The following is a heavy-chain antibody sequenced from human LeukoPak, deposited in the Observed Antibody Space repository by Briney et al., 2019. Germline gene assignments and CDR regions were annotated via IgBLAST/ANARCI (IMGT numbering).Heavy chain of an antibody. CDR1: GYSFTNSW. V-gene: IGHV5-51*01. CDR2: IYPGDSDT. J-gene: IGHJ4*02. CDR3: ARQFLGYCSDGNCYSDS. D-gene: IGHD2-15*01. Sequence: GESLKISCKASGYSFTNSWIAWVRQMPGKGLEWMGIIYPGDSDTRYSPSFQGQVTISADKSISTAYLQWSSLKASDTAMYYCARQFLGYCSDGNCYSDSWGQGTLVTVSS.